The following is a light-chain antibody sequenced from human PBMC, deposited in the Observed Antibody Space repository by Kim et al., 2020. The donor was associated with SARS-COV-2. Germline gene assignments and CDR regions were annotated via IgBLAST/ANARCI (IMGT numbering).Light chain of an antibody. CDR2: DVT. CDR3: SSYTASSDLV. V-gene: IGLV2-14*03. CDR1: NSDVGGYHY. Sequence: GQSITISCNGTNSDVGGYHYVAWYQQHPGKAPKLMIYDVTNRPSWVSNRFSGSKSGNTASLTISGRRAEDEAEYYCSSYTASSDLVFGGGTRVTVL. J-gene: IGLJ3*02.